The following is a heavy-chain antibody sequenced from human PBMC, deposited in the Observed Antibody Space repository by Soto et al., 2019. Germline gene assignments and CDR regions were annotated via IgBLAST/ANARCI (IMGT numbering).Heavy chain of an antibody. J-gene: IGHJ4*02. V-gene: IGHV3-33*01. CDR3: ARKNHGDWASDY. CDR1: GFTFSSYG. Sequence: QVQMVESGGGVVQPGRSLRLSCAASGFTFSSYGMHWVRQAPGMGLEWVAVIWYDGSNKYYADSVKGRFTISRDNSKNTLDLQMNSLSAEDTAVYYCARKNHGDWASDYWGQGCLVIVSS. D-gene: IGHD3-10*01. CDR2: IWYDGSNK.